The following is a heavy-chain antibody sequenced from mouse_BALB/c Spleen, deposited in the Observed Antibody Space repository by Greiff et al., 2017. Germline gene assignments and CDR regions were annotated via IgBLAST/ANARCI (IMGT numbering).Heavy chain of an antibody. V-gene: IGHV2-5-1*01. CDR3: AKNPTGTWAMDY. CDR2: IWRGGST. Sequence: VQLQESGPSLVQPSQCLSITCTVSGFSLTSYGVHWVRQSPGKGLEWLGVIWRGGSTDYNAAFMSRLSITKDNSKSQVFFKMNSLQADDTAIYYCAKNPTGTWAMDYWGQGTSVTVSS. D-gene: IGHD4-1*02. J-gene: IGHJ4*01. CDR1: GFSLTSYG.